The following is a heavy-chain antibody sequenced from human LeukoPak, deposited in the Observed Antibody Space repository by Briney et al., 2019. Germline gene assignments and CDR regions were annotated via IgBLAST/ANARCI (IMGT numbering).Heavy chain of an antibody. J-gene: IGHJ6*03. D-gene: IGHD3-22*01. CDR1: GGSISNDY. V-gene: IGHV4-59*08. Sequence: SETLSLTCTVSGGSISNDYWSWIRQTPGKGLEWIGYIYHSGSTNSNPSLKSRVTISVDTSKNQFSLKLSSVTAADTAVYYCARHRYSSGYYSPRSMDVWGKGTTVTISS. CDR3: ARHRYSSGYYSPRSMDV. CDR2: IYHSGST.